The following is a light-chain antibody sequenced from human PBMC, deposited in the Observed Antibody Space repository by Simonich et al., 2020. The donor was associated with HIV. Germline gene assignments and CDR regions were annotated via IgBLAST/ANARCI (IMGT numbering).Light chain of an antibody. CDR2: DVS. CDR3: SSYTGISTVV. V-gene: IGLV2-14*03. Sequence: QSALTQPASVSGSPGQSITISCTGTSSDVGGYNYVSWYQQHPGKAPKLMIYDVSKRPSGVSNRFSGSKSGNTAYLTISRLRAEDEADYYCSSYTGISTVVFGGGTKLTVL. CDR1: SSDVGGYNY. J-gene: IGLJ2*01.